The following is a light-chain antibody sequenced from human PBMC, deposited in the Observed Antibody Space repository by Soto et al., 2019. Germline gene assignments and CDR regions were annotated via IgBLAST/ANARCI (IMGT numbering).Light chain of an antibody. J-gene: IGKJ5*01. CDR1: QDISNY. Sequence: IQMTQSAASLSASVGDRVTITCQASQDISNYLNWYQQKPGKAPKLLIYDASNLETGVPSRFSGSGSGTDFTFTISSLQSEDFATYYCQQYYSYPITFAQRTRL. V-gene: IGKV1-33*01. CDR3: QQYYSYPIT. CDR2: DAS.